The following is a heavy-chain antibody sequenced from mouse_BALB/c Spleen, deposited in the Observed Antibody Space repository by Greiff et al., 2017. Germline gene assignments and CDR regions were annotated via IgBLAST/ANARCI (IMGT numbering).Heavy chain of an antibody. J-gene: IGHJ4*01. CDR3: ASDGYYVR. CDR1: GFNIKDTY. V-gene: IGHV14-3*02. Sequence: EVQRVESGAELVKPGASVKLSCTASGFNIKDTYMHWVKQRPEQGLEWIGRIDPANGNTKYDPKFQGKATITADTSSNTAYLQLSSLTSEDTAVYYCASDGYYVRWGQGTSVTVSS. D-gene: IGHD2-3*01. CDR2: IDPANGNT.